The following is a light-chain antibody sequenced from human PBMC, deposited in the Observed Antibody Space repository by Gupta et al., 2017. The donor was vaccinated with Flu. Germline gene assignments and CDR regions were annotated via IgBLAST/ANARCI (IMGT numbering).Light chain of an antibody. J-gene: IGKJ2*04. V-gene: IGKV1-12*01. CDR3: QQANNYRWR. CDR2: AAS. Sequence: DIHMTQSPSFVAASVGDTVTITCRASQGISNWLAWYQQKPGEAPKLLIYAASDLQTGVPSRFSGSGSGTDFTLTISSLQPEDFATYYCQQANNYRWRFGQGTKLEIK. CDR1: QGISNW.